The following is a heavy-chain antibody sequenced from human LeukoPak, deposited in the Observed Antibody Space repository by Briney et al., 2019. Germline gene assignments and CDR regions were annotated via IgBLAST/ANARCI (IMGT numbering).Heavy chain of an antibody. Sequence: GGSLRLSCAASGFTFSSNGMHWVRQAPGKGREGGTFIRHDQSNKYYTDSVKGRFTISRDNSKNTLYLQMNSLRAEDTAVYYCATHRDYSGSYANPVFDYWGQGTLVTVSS. J-gene: IGHJ4*02. CDR1: GFTFSSNG. CDR3: ATHRDYSGSYANPVFDY. D-gene: IGHD1-26*01. V-gene: IGHV3-30*02. CDR2: IRHDQSNK.